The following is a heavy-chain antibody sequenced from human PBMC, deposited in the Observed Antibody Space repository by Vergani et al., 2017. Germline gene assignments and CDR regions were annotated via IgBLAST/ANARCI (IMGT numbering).Heavy chain of an antibody. CDR2: ISYDGSNK. CDR1: GFTFSSYG. CDR3: SSSSLKYYFDY. J-gene: IGHJ4*02. Sequence: QVQLVESGGGVVQPGRSLRLSCAASGFTFSSYGMHWVRQAPGKGLEWVAVISYDGSNKYYADSVKGRFTISRDNSKNTLYLQMKSRRSEDTAVYYCSSSSLKYYFDYWGQGTLVTVSS. V-gene: IGHV3-30*03. D-gene: IGHD6-13*01.